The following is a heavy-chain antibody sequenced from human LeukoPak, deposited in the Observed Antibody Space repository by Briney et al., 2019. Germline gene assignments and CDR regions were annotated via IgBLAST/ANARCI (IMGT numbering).Heavy chain of an antibody. CDR1: GFTFSSYG. J-gene: IGHJ5*02. V-gene: IGHV3-30*18. CDR2: ISYDGSNK. Sequence: GGSLRLSCAASGFTFSSYGMHWVRQAPGKGLEGVAVISYDGSNKYYADSVKGRFTISRDNSKNTLYLQMNSLRGEDRAVYYCAKDEDESITGGNWFDPWGQGTLVTVSS. CDR3: AKDEDESITGGNWFDP. D-gene: IGHD1-20*01.